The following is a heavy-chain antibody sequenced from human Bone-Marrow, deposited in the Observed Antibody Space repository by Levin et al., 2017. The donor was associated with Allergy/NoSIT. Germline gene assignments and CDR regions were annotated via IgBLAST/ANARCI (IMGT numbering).Heavy chain of an antibody. CDR3: ARLTECFGGACYSYGWLDP. CDR2: IQTIGST. J-gene: IGHJ5*02. V-gene: IGHV4-4*08. Sequence: SQTLSLTCTVSGDSIHDSYWTWIRPSPGQGLEWIGHIQTIGSTSYNPSLESRVAISIDTSKKQVSLRLNSVTAADTAVYYCARLTECFGGACYSYGWLDPWGQGILVTVSS. D-gene: IGHD2-15*01. CDR1: GDSIHDSY.